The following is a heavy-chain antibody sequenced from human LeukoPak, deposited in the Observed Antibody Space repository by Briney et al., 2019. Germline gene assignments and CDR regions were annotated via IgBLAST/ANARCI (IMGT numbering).Heavy chain of an antibody. CDR2: INHSGST. V-gene: IGHV4-34*01. CDR3: ARGGWFDP. CDR1: GGSFSGFY. Sequence: SETLSLTCAVYGGSFSGFYWSWIRQPPGKGLEWIGEINHSGSTNYNPSLKSRVTISVDTSKNQFSLKLSSVTAADTAVYYCARGGWFDPWGQGTLVTVSS. J-gene: IGHJ5*02.